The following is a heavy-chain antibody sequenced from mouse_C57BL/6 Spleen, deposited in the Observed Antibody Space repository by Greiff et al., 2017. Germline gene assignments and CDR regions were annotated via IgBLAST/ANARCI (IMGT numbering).Heavy chain of an antibody. D-gene: IGHD2-1*01. J-gene: IGHJ3*01. V-gene: IGHV14-1*01. CDR2: IDPEDGDT. CDR1: GFNIKDYY. CDR3: TTGYGNYEAWFAY. Sequence: DVKLQESGAELVRPGASVKLSCTASGFNIKDYYMHWVKQRPEQGLEWIGRIDPEDGDTEYAPKFQGKATMTADTSSNTAYLQLSSLTSEDTAVYYCTTGYGNYEAWFAYWGQGTLVTVSA.